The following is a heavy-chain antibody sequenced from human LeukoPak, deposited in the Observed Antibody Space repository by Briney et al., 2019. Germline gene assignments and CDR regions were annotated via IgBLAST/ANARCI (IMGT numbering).Heavy chain of an antibody. CDR1: GGTFSSYA. Sequence: SVKVSCKASGGTFSSYAISWVRQAPGQGLEWMGGIIPIFGTANYAQKFQGRVTITADESTSTAYMELSSLRSEDTAVYYCARRGSYNGNAPPPKGMDVGAKGTRVTV. D-gene: IGHD1-26*01. CDR3: ARRGSYNGNAPPPKGMDV. CDR2: IIPIFGTA. V-gene: IGHV1-69*13. J-gene: IGHJ6*04.